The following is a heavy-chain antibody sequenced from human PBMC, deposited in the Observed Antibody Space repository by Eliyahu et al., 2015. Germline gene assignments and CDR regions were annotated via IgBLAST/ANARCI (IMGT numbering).Heavy chain of an antibody. CDR2: ITYGGGRT. J-gene: IGHJ4*02. D-gene: IGHD2-21*01. V-gene: IGHV3-23*01. CDR3: AGAGVRGQVFDY. Sequence: EVQLLESGGGLVQPGGSLRLSCAASGFTFNTYAMSWVRQAPGKGLEGVSSITYGGGRTYYSDSVKGRFTISRDNSKNTLYLQMNSLRADDTAVYYCAGAGVRGQVFDYWGQGTLVTASS. CDR1: GFTFNTYA.